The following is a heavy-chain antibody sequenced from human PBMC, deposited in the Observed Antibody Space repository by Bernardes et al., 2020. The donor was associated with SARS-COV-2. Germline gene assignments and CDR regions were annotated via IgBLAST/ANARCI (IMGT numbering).Heavy chain of an antibody. J-gene: IGHJ3*01. CDR3: VRDWSYAFDL. Sequence: GSLRLSCAASGFPFSSYTMNWVRQAPGKGPEWISFIYTGSGGTYYAESVKGRLTISRDDAKNSLYLQMDSLRVEDTAVYYCVRDWSYAFDLWGQGTMVAVSS. CDR1: GFPFSSYT. CDR2: IYTGSGGT. V-gene: IGHV3-48*01.